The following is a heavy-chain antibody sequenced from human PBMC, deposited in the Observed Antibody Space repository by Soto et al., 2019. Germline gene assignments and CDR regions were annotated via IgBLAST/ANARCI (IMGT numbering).Heavy chain of an antibody. Sequence: ASVKVSCKASGYTFTSHAMHWVRQAPGQRLEWMGWINAGNGNTKYSQKFQGRVTITRDTSASTAYMELSSLRSEDTAVYYCARDWYGDNWFDPWGQGTLVTVSS. J-gene: IGHJ5*02. V-gene: IGHV1-3*01. CDR1: GYTFTSHA. CDR2: INAGNGNT. CDR3: ARDWYGDNWFDP. D-gene: IGHD4-17*01.